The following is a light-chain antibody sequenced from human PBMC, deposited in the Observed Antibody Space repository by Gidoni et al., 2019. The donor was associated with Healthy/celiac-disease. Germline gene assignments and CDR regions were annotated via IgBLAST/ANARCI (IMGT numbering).Light chain of an antibody. CDR2: QDS. CDR1: KLGDKY. CDR3: QAWDSSTVV. J-gene: IGLJ2*01. V-gene: IGLV3-1*01. Sequence: SYELTQPPSVSVSPGQTAIITCSGDKLGDKYACCYQQKPGQSPVLVIYQDSKRPSGIPELFSGSNSGNTATLTIIGTQAMDEADYYCQAWDSSTVVFGGGTKLTVL.